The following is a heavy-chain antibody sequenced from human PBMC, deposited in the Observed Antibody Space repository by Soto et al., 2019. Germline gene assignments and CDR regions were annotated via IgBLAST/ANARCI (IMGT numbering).Heavy chain of an antibody. CDR1: WYMFTGYF. Sequence: GASVKVSCKTSWYMFTGYFIHLVRQTPGQGLQWMGRITPNSGDTKYGQTFQRRVTFTRDTSTSTSYMELSGLQSDATPLHYCGRWGYGSNRLKFWGQGTLVTVSS. J-gene: IGHJ4*03. CDR2: ITPNSGDT. CDR3: GRWGYGSNRLKF. D-gene: IGHD4-17*01. V-gene: IGHV1-2*06.